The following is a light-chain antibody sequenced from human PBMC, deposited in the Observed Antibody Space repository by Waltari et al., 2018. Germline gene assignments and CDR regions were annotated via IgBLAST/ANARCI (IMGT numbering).Light chain of an antibody. CDR3: QQCFSPQAYT. CDR1: QTVLSNSNNKTY. CDR2: CAS. Sequence: IEMTQSPDSLSVSLGERATITCRASQTVLSNSNNKTYLAWFQPKPPQPPKLIIFCASTRVVGVPERFSGSGSGTDFTLTIISLRTEDVAFSYCQQCFSPQAYTFGQGTKVDLK. V-gene: IGKV4-1*01. J-gene: IGKJ2*01.